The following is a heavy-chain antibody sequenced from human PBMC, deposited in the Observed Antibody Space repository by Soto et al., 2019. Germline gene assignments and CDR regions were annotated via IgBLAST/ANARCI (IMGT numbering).Heavy chain of an antibody. D-gene: IGHD3-3*01. J-gene: IGHJ4*02. CDR3: TTYDFWSGYSY. V-gene: IGHV3-15*07. CDR2: IKSKTDGGTT. CDR1: GFTFSNAW. Sequence: GGSLRLTCVASGFTFSNAWMSWVRQAPGKGLEWVGRIKSKTDGGTTDYTAPVKGRFTISRDDSKNTLYLQVNSLRTEDTAVYYCTTYDFWSGYSYWGQGTLVTVSS.